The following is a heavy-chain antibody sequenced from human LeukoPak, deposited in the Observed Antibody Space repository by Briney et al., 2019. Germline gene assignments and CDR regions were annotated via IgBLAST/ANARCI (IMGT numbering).Heavy chain of an antibody. V-gene: IGHV4-39*07. Sequence: SETLSLTCTVSGDSLRKSTFYWVWIRQPPGKGLEWIGSIYYSGGADYNPSLQSRVTISVDTSKNEFSLKVRSVTAADTAVYFCARTHCEGDCFSAIRYWGQGTPVTVSS. J-gene: IGHJ4*02. CDR3: ARTHCEGDCFSAIRY. D-gene: IGHD2-21*02. CDR1: GDSLRKSTFY. CDR2: IYYSGGA.